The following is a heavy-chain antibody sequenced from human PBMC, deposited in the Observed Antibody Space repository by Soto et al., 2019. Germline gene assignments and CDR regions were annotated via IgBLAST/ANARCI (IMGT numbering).Heavy chain of an antibody. D-gene: IGHD6-6*01. Sequence: QVQLVQSGAEVKKPGSSVKVSCRASGGTFSSYAVSWVRQAPGQGLEWMGVFIPLLNTPKYVQKFQGRVTITADASATPAYMELSSLRSEDTAVYYCARESSSPNYYYYGMDVWGQGTTVTVSS. CDR1: GGTFSSYA. CDR2: FIPLLNTP. V-gene: IGHV1-69*01. J-gene: IGHJ6*02. CDR3: ARESSSPNYYYYGMDV.